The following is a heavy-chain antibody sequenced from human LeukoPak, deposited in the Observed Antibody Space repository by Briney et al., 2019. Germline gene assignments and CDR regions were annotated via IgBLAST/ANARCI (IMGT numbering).Heavy chain of an antibody. J-gene: IGHJ5*02. D-gene: IGHD6-6*01. Sequence: SETLSLTCTVSGGSISSGGYYWSWIRQPPGKGLEWIGYIYHSGSTYYNPSLKCRVTISVDRSKNQFSLKLSSVTAADTAVYYCARSIAANNWFDPWGQGTLVTVSS. CDR2: IYHSGST. V-gene: IGHV4-30-2*01. CDR3: ARSIAANNWFDP. CDR1: GGSISSGGYY.